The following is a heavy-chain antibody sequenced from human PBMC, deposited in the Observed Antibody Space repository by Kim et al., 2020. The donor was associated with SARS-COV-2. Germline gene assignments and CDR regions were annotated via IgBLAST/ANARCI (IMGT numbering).Heavy chain of an antibody. D-gene: IGHD4-4*01. V-gene: IGHV5-10-1*01. J-gene: IGHJ6*02. CDR2: IEPSDSYT. Sequence: GESLKISCKGSGYRFTSYWISLVRQMPGKGLGWMGRIEPSDSYTNYSPSFQGHVTISADKSISTAYLQWSSLKASDTAMYYCASHGEDYSTYYYYGMDVWGQGTTVTVSS. CDR1: GYRFTSYW. CDR3: ASHGEDYSTYYYYGMDV.